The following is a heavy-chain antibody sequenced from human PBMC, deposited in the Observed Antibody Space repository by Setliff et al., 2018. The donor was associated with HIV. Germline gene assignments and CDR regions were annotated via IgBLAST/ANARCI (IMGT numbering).Heavy chain of an antibody. Sequence: SETLSLTCSVSGDSISSSSYYWGWIRQPPGKGLEWIGYSHHSGNTKYNPSLTGRVTISVDTSKIQFSLKLSSVTAADTAVYYCAREVGTGYMDVWGKGTTVTVSS. CDR1: GDSISSSSYY. J-gene: IGHJ6*03. V-gene: IGHV4-61*01. D-gene: IGHD2-15*01. CDR2: SHHSGNT. CDR3: AREVGTGYMDV.